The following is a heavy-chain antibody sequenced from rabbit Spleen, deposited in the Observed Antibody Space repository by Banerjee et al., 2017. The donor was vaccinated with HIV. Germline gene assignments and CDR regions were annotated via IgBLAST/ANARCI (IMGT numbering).Heavy chain of an antibody. CDR2: IAGSSSGFT. J-gene: IGHJ4*01. D-gene: IGHD2-1*01. CDR1: GFSFSSSDY. CDR3: ARGSATMTMVITGYYLSL. Sequence: QSLEESGGDLVKPGASLTLTCTASGFSFSSSDYICWVRQAPGKGLEWISCIAGSSSGFTYSATWAKGRFTISKTSSTTVTLQMTSLTVADTATYFCARGSATMTMVITGYYLSLWGPGTLVNVS. V-gene: IGHV1S40*01.